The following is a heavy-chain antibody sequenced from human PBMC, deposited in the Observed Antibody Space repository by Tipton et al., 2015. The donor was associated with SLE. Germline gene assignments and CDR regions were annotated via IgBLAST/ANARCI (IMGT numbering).Heavy chain of an antibody. CDR1: GGSISTYY. D-gene: IGHD6-19*01. Sequence: LRLSCTVSGGSISTYYWSWIRQPPGKGLEWIGYISYSGSTHYSPSLKSRVTISLDTSKNQFSLKLSSVTAADTAVYYCARHFYNIGWNHFDNWGPGTLVTVSS. J-gene: IGHJ4*02. CDR2: ISYSGST. CDR3: ARHFYNIGWNHFDN. V-gene: IGHV4-59*08.